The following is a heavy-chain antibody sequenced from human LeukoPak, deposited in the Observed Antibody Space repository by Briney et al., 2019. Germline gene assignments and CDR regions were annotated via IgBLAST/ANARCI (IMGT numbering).Heavy chain of an antibody. CDR2: ISSNGGST. D-gene: IGHD6-19*01. CDR1: GFTFSDYW. Sequence: GGSLRLSCAASGFTFSDYWMTWVRQVPGKGLEYVSAISSNGGSTYYANSVKGRFTISRDNSKNTLYLQMGSLRAEDMAVYYCARGVLARGSSGWYFDYWGQGTLVTVSS. J-gene: IGHJ4*02. V-gene: IGHV3-64*01. CDR3: ARGVLARGSSGWYFDY.